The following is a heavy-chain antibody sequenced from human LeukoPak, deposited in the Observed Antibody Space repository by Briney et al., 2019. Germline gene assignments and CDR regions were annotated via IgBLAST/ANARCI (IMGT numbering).Heavy chain of an antibody. CDR1: GFTFSDHV. D-gene: IGHD1-7*01. CDR3: ARERGGTTAN. CDR2: TSYDGTNK. J-gene: IGHJ4*02. V-gene: IGHV3-30*04. Sequence: GGSLRLSCAASGFTFSDHVMHWVRQAPGKGLEWVAGTSYDGTNKYEADSVKGRFIISRDNSKSTLYLQMNSLRAEDTAVYYCARERGGTTANWGQGTLVTVSS.